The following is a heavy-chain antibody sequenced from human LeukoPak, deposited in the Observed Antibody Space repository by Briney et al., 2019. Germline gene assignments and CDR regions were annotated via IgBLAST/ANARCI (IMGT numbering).Heavy chain of an antibody. D-gene: IGHD2-21*01. J-gene: IGHJ4*02. CDR3: TRGGDPYKVGNF. V-gene: IGHV4-39*01. CDR2: LHFSGTP. CDR1: DDSISTNSYY. Sequence: PSETLTLTCTVSDDSISTNSYYWSWIRQPPGKGLECIGTLHFSGTPYYSPSLNSRISISVDTSKKRFSLKLRSVTATDTAVYYCTRGGDPYKVGNFWGQGTLVTVSS.